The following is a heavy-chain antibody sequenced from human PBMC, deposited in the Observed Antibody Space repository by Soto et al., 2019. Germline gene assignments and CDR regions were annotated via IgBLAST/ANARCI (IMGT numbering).Heavy chain of an antibody. V-gene: IGHV1-69*13. D-gene: IGHD1-26*01. CDR1: GGIFRSYA. CDR3: ARGGTRGSYLDY. J-gene: IGHJ4*02. CDR2: IIPIFGTA. Sequence: SGKVSCKGSGGIFRSYAISWVRQAPGQGLEWMGGIIPIFGTANYAQKFQGRVTITADESTSTAYMELSSLRSEDTAVYYCARGGTRGSYLDYWGQGTLVTVSS.